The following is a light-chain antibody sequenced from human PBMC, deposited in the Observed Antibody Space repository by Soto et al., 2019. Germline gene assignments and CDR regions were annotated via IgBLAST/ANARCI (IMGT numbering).Light chain of an antibody. CDR2: DTS. CDR1: QSVGSF. CDR3: QQRNSWPPTFT. V-gene: IGKV3-11*01. J-gene: IGKJ5*01. Sequence: EIVLTQSPATLSLSPGERATLSCRASQSVGSFLAWYQQKPGQAPRLLIYDTSIRATGIPARFSGSGSGTDLTLTISSLDPEDFAVYYCQQRNSWPPTFTFGQGTRLEIK.